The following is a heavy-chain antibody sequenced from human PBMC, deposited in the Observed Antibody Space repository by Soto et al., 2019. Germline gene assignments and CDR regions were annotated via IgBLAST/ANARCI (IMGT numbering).Heavy chain of an antibody. CDR3: ARDSQRVQIPSTGWFAP. Sequence: QVQLVQSGAELKKPGASVKISCETSGYRFSTSGIHWLRQAPGQSLEWMGWINAADGDTKYSQKFQGRVTLSRDTSASTAYMELSSLTSEDTSIYYCARDSQRVQIPSTGWFAPWGQGTVVTVSS. V-gene: IGHV1-3*01. D-gene: IGHD2-2*01. CDR1: GYRFSTSG. CDR2: INAADGDT. J-gene: IGHJ5*02.